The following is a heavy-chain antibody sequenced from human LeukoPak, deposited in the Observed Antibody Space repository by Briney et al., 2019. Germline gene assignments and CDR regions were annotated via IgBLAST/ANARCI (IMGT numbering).Heavy chain of an antibody. V-gene: IGHV1-2*02. Sequence: ASVKVSCKASGYTFTGYDMHWVRRAPGQGLEWMGWINPNSGGTNYAQKFQGRVTMTRDTSISTAYMELSRLRSDDTAVYYCARDLRYFDWLQDDYYMDVWGKGTTVTISS. CDR2: INPNSGGT. CDR3: ARDLRYFDWLQDDYYMDV. CDR1: GYTFTGYD. J-gene: IGHJ6*03. D-gene: IGHD3-9*01.